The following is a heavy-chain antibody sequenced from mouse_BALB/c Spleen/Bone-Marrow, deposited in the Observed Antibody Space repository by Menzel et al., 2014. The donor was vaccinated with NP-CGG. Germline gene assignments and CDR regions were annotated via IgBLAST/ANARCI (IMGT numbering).Heavy chain of an antibody. V-gene: IGHV2-6-7*01. D-gene: IGHD1-2*01. CDR3: ARDHYYGYFDY. CDR1: GFPLTGYG. CDR2: IWGDGST. J-gene: IGHJ2*01. Sequence: QVQLKHSGPGLVAPSQSLSITCTVSGFPLTGYGVNWVRQPPGKGLEWLGMIWGDGSTDYNSALKSRLSISKDNSKSQVFLKMNSLQTDDTARYYCARDHYYGYFDYWGQGTTLTVSS.